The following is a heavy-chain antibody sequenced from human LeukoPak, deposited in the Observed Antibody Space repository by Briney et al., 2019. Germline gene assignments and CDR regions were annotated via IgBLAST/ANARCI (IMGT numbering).Heavy chain of an antibody. V-gene: IGHV1-2*02. CDR3: TRERINSGSYSEALDF. Sequence: ASVKVSCKASGYTFSDYYIYWVRQAPGQGLEWMGWINPDSGDTSYAQNFQGRVTMTRDTSISTAYMELSSLTSDDTAFYYCTRERINSGSYSEALDFWGQGTLVTVSS. CDR1: GYTFSDYY. J-gene: IGHJ4*02. D-gene: IGHD1-26*01. CDR2: INPDSGDT.